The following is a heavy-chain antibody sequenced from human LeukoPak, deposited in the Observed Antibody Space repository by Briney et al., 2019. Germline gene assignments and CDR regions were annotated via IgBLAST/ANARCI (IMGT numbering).Heavy chain of an antibody. D-gene: IGHD1-1*01. Sequence: SETLSLTCSGSGDPMSGYYWSWIRQSPGRTLAWIGYIFHSGSVNYSPSFSSRLTISIDTSRKQFSLNLKSVTATDTAIYYCARRASTGTFFDYWGQGALVTVSS. J-gene: IGHJ4*02. CDR1: GDPMSGYY. V-gene: IGHV4-59*08. CDR2: IFHSGSV. CDR3: ARRASTGTFFDY.